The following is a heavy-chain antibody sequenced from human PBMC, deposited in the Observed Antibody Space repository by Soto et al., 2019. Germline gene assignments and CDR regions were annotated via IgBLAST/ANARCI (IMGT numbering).Heavy chain of an antibody. D-gene: IGHD3-22*01. CDR3: ARYYYDSSGYPMGFDY. CDR1: GFTFSSYA. V-gene: IGHV3-30-3*01. J-gene: IGHJ4*02. CDR2: ISYDGSNK. Sequence: GGSLRLSCAASGFTFSSYAMHWVRQAPGKGLEWVAVISYDGSNKYYADSVKGRFTISRDNSKNTLYLQMNSLRAEDTAVYYCARYYYDSSGYPMGFDYWGQGNLVTVSS.